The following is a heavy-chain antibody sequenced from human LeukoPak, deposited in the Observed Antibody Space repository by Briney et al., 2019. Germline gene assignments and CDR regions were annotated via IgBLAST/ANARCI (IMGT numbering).Heavy chain of an antibody. D-gene: IGHD1-7*01. V-gene: IGHV3-23*01. J-gene: IGHJ6*03. Sequence: GGSLRLSCAASGFTFSSYGMSWVRQAPGKGLEWVSAISGSGGSTYYADSVKGRFTISRDNSKNTLFLQMNSLRAEDTAVYYCAKRRGLELLYYYYMDVWGKGTTVTVSS. CDR3: AKRRGLELLYYYYMDV. CDR1: GFTFSSYG. CDR2: ISGSGGST.